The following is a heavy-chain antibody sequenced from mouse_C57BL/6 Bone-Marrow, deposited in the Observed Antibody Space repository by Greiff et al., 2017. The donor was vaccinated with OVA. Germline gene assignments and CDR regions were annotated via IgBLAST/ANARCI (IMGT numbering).Heavy chain of an antibody. Sequence: VKQSCKASGYTFTSYWMHWVKQRPIQGLEWIGNIDPSDSETHYNQKFKDKATLTVDKSSSTAYMQLSSLTSEDSAVYYCASRTLDYWGQGTTLTVSS. J-gene: IGHJ2*01. CDR2: IDPSDSET. CDR1: GYTFTSYW. CDR3: ASRTLDY. V-gene: IGHV1-52*01.